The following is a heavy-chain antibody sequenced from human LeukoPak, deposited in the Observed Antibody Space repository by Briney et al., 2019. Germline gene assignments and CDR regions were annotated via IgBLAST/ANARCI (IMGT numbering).Heavy chain of an antibody. CDR3: ARDGLYCSSTSCYGRY. V-gene: IGHV3-7*01. CDR2: IKQDGSEK. J-gene: IGHJ4*02. CDR1: GFTFSSYW. Sequence: RGSLRLSCAASGFTFSSYWMSWVRQAPGKGLEWVANIKQDGSEKYYVDSVKGRFTISRDNAKNSLYLQMNSLRAEHTAVYYCARDGLYCSSTSCYGRYWGQGTLVTVSS. D-gene: IGHD2-2*01.